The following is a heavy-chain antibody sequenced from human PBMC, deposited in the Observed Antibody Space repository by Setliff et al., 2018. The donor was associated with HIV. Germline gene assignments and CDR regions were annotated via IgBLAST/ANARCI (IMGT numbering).Heavy chain of an antibody. D-gene: IGHD3-3*02. J-gene: IGHJ5*02. CDR1: GFTVSSDY. Sequence: GSLRLSCAASGFTVSSDYMSWIRQPAGKGLEWIGRIYTSGSTKYNPPLESRVTISVDTSKNQFSLRLSSVTAADTAVYYCARTIKEHLAVLWFDPWGQGTLVTVSS. V-gene: IGHV4-4*07. CDR3: ARTIKEHLAVLWFDP. CDR2: IYTSGST.